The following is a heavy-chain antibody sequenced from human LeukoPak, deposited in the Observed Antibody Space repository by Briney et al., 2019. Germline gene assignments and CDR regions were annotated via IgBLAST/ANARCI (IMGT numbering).Heavy chain of an antibody. CDR3: ARRAMVRGVYRAPFDY. V-gene: IGHV3-7*03. CDR2: KKQDGSEK. J-gene: IGHJ4*02. CDR1: GCTLSSYY. D-gene: IGHD3-10*01. Sequence: GGSLRLSCAVSGCTLSSYYMMGLRGAPGRGGEWVTNKKQDGSEKYCVRSVKGRFTISRDNAKNSLYLQMNSLRAEDTAVYYCARRAMVRGVYRAPFDYWGQGTLVTVSS.